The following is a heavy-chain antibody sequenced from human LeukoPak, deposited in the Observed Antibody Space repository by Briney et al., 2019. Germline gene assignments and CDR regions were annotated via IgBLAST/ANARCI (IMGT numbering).Heavy chain of an antibody. J-gene: IGHJ4*02. V-gene: IGHV3-11*01. CDR3: ARARIAAAGTFYDY. CDR1: GFTFSDYY. Sequence: GGSLRLSCAASGFTFSDYYMSWIRQTPGKGLEWVSYISSSGSTIYYADSVKGRFTISKDNAKNSLYLQMNSLRAEDTAVYYCARARIAAAGTFYDYWGQGTLVTVSS. CDR2: ISSSGSTI. D-gene: IGHD6-13*01.